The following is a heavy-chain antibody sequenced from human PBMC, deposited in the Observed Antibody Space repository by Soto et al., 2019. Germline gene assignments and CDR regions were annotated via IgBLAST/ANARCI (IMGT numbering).Heavy chain of an antibody. V-gene: IGHV1-24*01. D-gene: IGHD5-12*01. J-gene: IGHJ3*02. CDR1: GYTLTELS. Sequence: ASVKVSCKVSGYTLTELSMHWVRQAPGKGLEWMGWFSAEDGETNYAQKFQGRVTMTTDTSTNTAYMELRSLRSDDTAVYYCARGVNIVATIDAFDIWGQGTMVTVSS. CDR3: ARGVNIVATIDAFDI. CDR2: FSAEDGET.